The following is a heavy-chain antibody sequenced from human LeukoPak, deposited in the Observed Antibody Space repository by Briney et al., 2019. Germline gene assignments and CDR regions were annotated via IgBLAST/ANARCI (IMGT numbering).Heavy chain of an antibody. CDR1: GFTFSSYG. J-gene: IGHJ4*02. Sequence: GGSLRLSCAASGFTFSSYGMHWVRQAPGKGLEWVAFIRYDGSNKYYADSVKGRFTISRDNYKNTLYLQMNSLRAEDTAVYYCAKDGSRDYYDSSGTYFDYWGQGTLVTVSS. D-gene: IGHD3-22*01. CDR2: IRYDGSNK. V-gene: IGHV3-30*02. CDR3: AKDGSRDYYDSSGTYFDY.